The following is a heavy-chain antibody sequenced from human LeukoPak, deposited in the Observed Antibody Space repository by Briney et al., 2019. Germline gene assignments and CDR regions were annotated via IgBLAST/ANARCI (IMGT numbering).Heavy chain of an antibody. Sequence: GASVKVSCKASGYTFTGYYMHWVRQAPGQGLEWMGRVNPNSGGTNYAQKFQGRVTMTRDTSISTAYMELSRLRSDDTAVYYCARDLSSTYDFWSGYYTGDVDYWGQGTLVTVSS. V-gene: IGHV1-2*06. CDR1: GYTFTGYY. D-gene: IGHD3-3*01. CDR3: ARDLSSTYDFWSGYYTGDVDY. CDR2: VNPNSGGT. J-gene: IGHJ4*02.